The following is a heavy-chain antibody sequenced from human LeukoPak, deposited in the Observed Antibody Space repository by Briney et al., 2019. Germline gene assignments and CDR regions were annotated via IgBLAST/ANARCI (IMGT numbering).Heavy chain of an antibody. J-gene: IGHJ4*02. D-gene: IGHD4-17*01. V-gene: IGHV1-69*05. CDR3: ARGWVHGDYSS. CDR1: GGTFSSYA. Sequence: ASVKVSCKASGGTFSSYAISWVRQAPGQGLEWMGGIIPIFGTANYAQKFQGRVTMTRNTSISTAYMELSSLRSEDTAVYYCARGWVHGDYSSWGQGTLVTVSS. CDR2: IIPIFGTA.